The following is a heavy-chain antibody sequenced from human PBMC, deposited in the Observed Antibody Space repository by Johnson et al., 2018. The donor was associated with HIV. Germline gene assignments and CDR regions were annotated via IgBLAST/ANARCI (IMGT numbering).Heavy chain of an antibody. J-gene: IGHJ3*02. V-gene: IGHV3-30*07. D-gene: IGHD3-22*01. CDR2: ISYYGSNK. CDR3: ARRAYYYDSSGYYSHAFDI. Sequence: QEKLVESGGGVVQPGRSLRLSCAASGFTFSSNAMHWVRQAPGKGLEWVAVISYYGSNKYYADSVKGRFTISRDNAKNTLYLQMNSLRAEDTAVYYCARRAYYYDSSGYYSHAFDIWGQGTMVTVSS. CDR1: GFTFSSNA.